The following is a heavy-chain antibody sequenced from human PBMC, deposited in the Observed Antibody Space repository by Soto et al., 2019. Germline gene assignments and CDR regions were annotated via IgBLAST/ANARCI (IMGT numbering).Heavy chain of an antibody. CDR2: IYYSGST. J-gene: IGHJ6*02. CDR3: ARGAGQMEGNYYYYYGMDV. Sequence: TXATLSLTCTVSGGSISSYYWSWIRQPPGKGLEWIGYIYYSGSTNYNPSLKSRVTISVDTSKNQFSLKLSSVTAADTAVYYCARGAGQMEGNYYYYYGMDVWGQGTTVTVSS. CDR1: GGSISSYY. D-gene: IGHD1-1*01. V-gene: IGHV4-59*01.